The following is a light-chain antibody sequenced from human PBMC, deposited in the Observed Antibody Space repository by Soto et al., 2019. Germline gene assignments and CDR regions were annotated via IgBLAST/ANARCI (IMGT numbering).Light chain of an antibody. V-gene: IGLV3-1*01. Sequence: SYELTQPPSVSVSPGQTVSITCSGEKLGDKYACWYQQKPGQSPVLVMYEDSKRPSGIPERFIGSNSGNTATLTISGTQAMDEADYYCQAWDRRTMVFGGGTKLTVL. J-gene: IGLJ2*01. CDR2: EDS. CDR1: KLGDKY. CDR3: QAWDRRTMV.